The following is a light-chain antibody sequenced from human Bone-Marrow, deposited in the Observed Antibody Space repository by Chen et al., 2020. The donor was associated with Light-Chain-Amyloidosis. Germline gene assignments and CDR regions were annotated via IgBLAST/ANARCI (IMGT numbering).Light chain of an antibody. CDR3: QSYDNSLSGNFV. V-gene: IGLV1-40*01. J-gene: IGLJ1*01. CDR1: NSNIGASYD. CDR2: GNS. Sequence: QSVLTQPPSLSGAPGQRVTISCTGSNSNIGASYDVHWYQQLPGTAPKLLIYGNSNRPSGVPDRFSGSKSDPSASLAITWLQAEDDADYYCQSYDNSLSGNFVFGTGTKVTVL.